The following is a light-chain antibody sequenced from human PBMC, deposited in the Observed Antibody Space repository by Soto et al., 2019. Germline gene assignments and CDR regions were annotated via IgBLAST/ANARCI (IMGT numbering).Light chain of an antibody. CDR3: CSYAGSTV. CDR2: EVS. V-gene: IGLV2-23*02. CDR1: SSDVGSYNL. Sequence: QYALTQPASVSGSPGQSITISCTGTSSDVGSYNLVSWYQQHPGKAPKLMIYEVSKRPSGVSNRFSGSKSGNTASLTISGLQAEDEADYYCCSYAGSTVFGTGTKVNVL. J-gene: IGLJ1*01.